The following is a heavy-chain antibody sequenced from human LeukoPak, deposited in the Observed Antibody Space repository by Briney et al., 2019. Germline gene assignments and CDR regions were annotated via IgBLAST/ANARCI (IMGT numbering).Heavy chain of an antibody. Sequence: GGSLRLSCAASGFTFSSYAMHWVRQAPGKGLEWVAVISYDGSSKYYADSVKGRFTISRDNSKNTLYLQMNSLRAEDTAVYYCARGYSSSWFYYYYGMDVWGQGTTVTVSS. CDR1: GFTFSSYA. CDR3: ARGYSSSWFYYYYGMDV. D-gene: IGHD6-13*01. CDR2: ISYDGSSK. V-gene: IGHV3-30-3*01. J-gene: IGHJ6*02.